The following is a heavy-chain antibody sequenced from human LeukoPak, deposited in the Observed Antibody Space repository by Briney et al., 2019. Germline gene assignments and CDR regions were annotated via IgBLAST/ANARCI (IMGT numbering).Heavy chain of an antibody. V-gene: IGHV3-73*01. CDR3: TRLGDTAMDIENFNYYGMDV. CDR2: IKSKANNYAT. J-gene: IGHJ6*02. Sequence: PGGSLRLSCAASGFTFSDSAMHWVRQASGKGLEWVGRIKSKANNYATAYAASVNGRFFISSDDSKDTTYLQMNSLRTEDTAVYYCTRLGDTAMDIENFNYYGMDVWGRGTTVTVSS. D-gene: IGHD5-18*01. CDR1: GFTFSDSA.